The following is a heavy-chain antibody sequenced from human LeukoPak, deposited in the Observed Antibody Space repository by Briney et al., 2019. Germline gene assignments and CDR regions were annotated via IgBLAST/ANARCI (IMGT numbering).Heavy chain of an antibody. Sequence: GASVKVSCKASGGTFSSYAISWVRQAPGQGLEWMGRIIPIFGTANYAQKFQGRVTITTDESTSTAYMELSSLRSEDTAVYYCARGSELIYYFDYWGQGTLVSVSS. J-gene: IGHJ4*02. CDR3: ARGSELIYYFDY. D-gene: IGHD1-14*01. CDR2: IIPIFGTA. CDR1: GGTFSSYA. V-gene: IGHV1-69*05.